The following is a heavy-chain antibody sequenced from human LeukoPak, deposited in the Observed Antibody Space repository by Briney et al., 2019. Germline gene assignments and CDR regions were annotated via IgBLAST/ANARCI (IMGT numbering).Heavy chain of an antibody. Sequence: PGGSLRLSCAASGFTFSSYSMNWVRQAPGKGLEWVSSISSRSSYIYYADSVKGRFTISRDNAKNSLYLQMNSLRAEDTAVYYCARFVTSGNDFDYWGQGTLVTVSS. D-gene: IGHD1-1*01. J-gene: IGHJ4*02. V-gene: IGHV3-21*01. CDR3: ARFVTSGNDFDY. CDR1: GFTFSSYS. CDR2: ISSRSSYI.